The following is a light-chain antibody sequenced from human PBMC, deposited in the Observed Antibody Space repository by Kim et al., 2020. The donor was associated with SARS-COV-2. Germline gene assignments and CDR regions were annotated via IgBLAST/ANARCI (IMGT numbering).Light chain of an antibody. V-gene: IGKV3-11*01. CDR3: QQGATRPLVT. Sequence: EIVLTQSPATLSLSPGERATLSCRASQSVSKKLAWYQQKPGQAPRLLIYDASNRVTGTPARFSGTGSGTDFTLTISSLEPEDFAVYYCQQGATRPLVTFGGGTKVDIK. CDR1: QSVSKK. J-gene: IGKJ4*01. CDR2: DAS.